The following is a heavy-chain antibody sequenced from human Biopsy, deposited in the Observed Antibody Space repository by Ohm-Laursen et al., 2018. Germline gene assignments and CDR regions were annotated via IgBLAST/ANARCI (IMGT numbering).Heavy chain of an antibody. J-gene: IGHJ2*01. Sequence: SLTLSLTSTVSGGPIDSYYWSWIRQPPGQALEWIGYIYFTGRTSSNPSLKSQVTMSVNTSKKQFPRRLSSVTAADTAVYYCASAGYNPDWNFDLWGRGTRVTVSS. V-gene: IGHV4-59*12. CDR1: GGPIDSYY. CDR2: IYFTGRT. D-gene: IGHD5-24*01. CDR3: ASAGYNPDWNFDL.